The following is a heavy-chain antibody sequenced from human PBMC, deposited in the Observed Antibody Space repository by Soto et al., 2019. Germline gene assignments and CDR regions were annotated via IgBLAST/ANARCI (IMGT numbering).Heavy chain of an antibody. D-gene: IGHD3-9*01. CDR2: LYPGDSDT. V-gene: IGHV5-51*01. Sequence: GESLKISCKGSGYTFTNHWIGWVRQMPGKGLEWMGFLYPGDSDTRYSPSFQGQVTFSADKSITTVFLQWSSLKASDTAIYYCATHTLIGYSSGMDVWGQGTTVTVSS. CDR3: ATHTLIGYSSGMDV. CDR1: GYTFTNHW. J-gene: IGHJ6*02.